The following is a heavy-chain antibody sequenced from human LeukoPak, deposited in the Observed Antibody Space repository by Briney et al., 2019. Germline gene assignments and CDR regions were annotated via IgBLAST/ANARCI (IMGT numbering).Heavy chain of an antibody. V-gene: IGHV4-61*09. CDR1: GGSISSGSYY. D-gene: IGHD5-12*01. J-gene: IGHJ4*02. Sequence: SQTLSLTCTVSGGSISSGSYYWSWIRQPAGKELEWIGYIYHSGSTKYNPSLKSRVTISVDTSKNQFSLKLSSVTAADTAVYYCARDGYSGNDGLWGQGSLVTVSS. CDR2: IYHSGST. CDR3: ARDGYSGNDGL.